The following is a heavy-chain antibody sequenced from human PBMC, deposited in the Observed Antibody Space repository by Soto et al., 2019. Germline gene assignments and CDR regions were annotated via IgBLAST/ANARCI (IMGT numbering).Heavy chain of an antibody. CDR1: GFSFNTYG. V-gene: IGHV3-30*18. Sequence: QVQLVESGGGVVQPGRSLRLSCGASGFSFNTYGMHWVRQAPGKGLEWVALISYDGSNSYYVDSVRGRFTISRDNSKKTIYLRMTSLSPEDTAVYFCVKPASGYIFGDRPGRTVVYFDSCGQGTLVTVSS. CDR2: ISYDGSNS. CDR3: VKPASGYIFGDRPGRTVVYFDS. J-gene: IGHJ4*02. D-gene: IGHD5-18*01.